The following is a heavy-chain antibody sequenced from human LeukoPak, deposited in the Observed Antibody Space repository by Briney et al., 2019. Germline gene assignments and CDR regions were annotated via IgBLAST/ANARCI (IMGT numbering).Heavy chain of an antibody. CDR3: ARASSESIAARPYWFDP. D-gene: IGHD6-6*01. V-gene: IGHV1-69*05. CDR2: IIPIFGTA. J-gene: IGHJ5*02. CDR1: GGTFSSYA. Sequence: SVKVSCKASGGTFSSYAISWVRQAPGLGLEWMGGIIPIFGTANYAQKFQGRVTITTDESTSTAYMELSSLRSEDTAVYYCARASSESIAARPYWFDPWGQGTLVTVSS.